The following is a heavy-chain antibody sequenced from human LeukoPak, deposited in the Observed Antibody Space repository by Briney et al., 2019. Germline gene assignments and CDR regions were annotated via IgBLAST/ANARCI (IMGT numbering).Heavy chain of an antibody. CDR2: ISYDGSNK. CDR1: GFTFSSYG. Sequence: PGGSLRLSCAASGFTFSSYGMHWVRQAPGKGLEWVAVISYDGSNKYYADSVKGRFTISRDNSKNTLYLQMNSLRAEDTAVYYCAKRGSYGSVYYGMDVWGKGTTVTVSS. CDR3: AKRGSYGSVYYGMDV. D-gene: IGHD3-10*01. V-gene: IGHV3-30*18. J-gene: IGHJ6*04.